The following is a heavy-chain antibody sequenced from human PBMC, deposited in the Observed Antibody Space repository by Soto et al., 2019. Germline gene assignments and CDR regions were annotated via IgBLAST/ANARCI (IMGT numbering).Heavy chain of an antibody. Sequence: GGSLRLSCAASGFTFSSYAMHWVRQAPGKGLEWVAVISYDGSNKYYADSVKGRFTISRDNSKNTLYLQMNSRRAEDTAVYYCARGHDERPYYYGSGSPYLLYYWGQGTLVTVSS. J-gene: IGHJ4*02. CDR3: ARGHDERPYYYGSGSPYLLYY. D-gene: IGHD3-10*01. V-gene: IGHV3-30-3*01. CDR2: ISYDGSNK. CDR1: GFTFSSYA.